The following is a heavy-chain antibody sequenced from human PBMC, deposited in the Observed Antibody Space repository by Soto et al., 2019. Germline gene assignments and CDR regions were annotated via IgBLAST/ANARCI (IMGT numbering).Heavy chain of an antibody. V-gene: IGHV2-26*01. Sequence: GSGPTLVNPTETLTLTCTVSGFSLSNARMGVSWIRQPPGKALEWLAHIFSNDEKSYSTSLKSRLTISKDTSKSQVVLTMTNMDPVDTATYYCARGGQYYYDSSGYYPYYFDYWGQGTLVTVSS. CDR1: GFSLSNARMG. CDR2: IFSNDEK. D-gene: IGHD3-22*01. CDR3: ARGGQYYYDSSGYYPYYFDY. J-gene: IGHJ4*02.